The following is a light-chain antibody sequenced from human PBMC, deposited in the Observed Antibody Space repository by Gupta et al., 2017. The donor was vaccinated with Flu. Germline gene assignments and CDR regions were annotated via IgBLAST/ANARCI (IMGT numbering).Light chain of an antibody. CDR1: SSDVGGNDY. J-gene: IGLJ1*01. CDR3: ISYAINRAWV. CDR2: EVN. V-gene: IGLV2-14*01. Sequence: QSALTQPASVSGSPGQSITISCTGTSSDVGGNDYVSWYQLHPGKAPKLLIYEVNNRPSGVSNRFSGSKSGNTASLTXSXLQAEDXADYYCISYAINRAWVFGTVTQVT.